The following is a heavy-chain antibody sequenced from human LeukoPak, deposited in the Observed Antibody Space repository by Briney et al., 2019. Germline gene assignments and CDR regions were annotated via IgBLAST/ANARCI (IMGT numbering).Heavy chain of an antibody. Sequence: GRSLRLSCAASGFIFSNYWTHWVRQAPGKGLVWVSRVNNDGSSTTYADPVKGRFTISRDNAKNTLYLQMNSLRAEDTAVYYCAKGGLRVTDYWGQGTLVTVSS. V-gene: IGHV3-74*03. D-gene: IGHD5/OR15-5a*01. CDR1: GFIFSNYW. J-gene: IGHJ4*02. CDR3: AKGGLRVTDY. CDR2: VNNDGSST.